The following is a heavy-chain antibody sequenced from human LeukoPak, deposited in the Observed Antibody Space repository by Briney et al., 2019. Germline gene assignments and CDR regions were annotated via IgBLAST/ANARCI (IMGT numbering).Heavy chain of an antibody. CDR3: ARGSYYYYMDV. CDR2: IGTAGDT. V-gene: IGHV3-13*01. CDR1: GFTFSSYD. Sequence: GGSLRLSCAASGFTFSSYDMPWVRQATGKGLEWVSAIGTAGDTYYPGSVKGRFTISRENAKNSLYLQMNSLRAGDTAVYYCARGSYYYYMDVWGKGTTVTVSS. J-gene: IGHJ6*03.